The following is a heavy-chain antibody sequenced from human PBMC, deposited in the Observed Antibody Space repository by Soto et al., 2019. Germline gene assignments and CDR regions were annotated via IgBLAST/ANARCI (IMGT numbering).Heavy chain of an antibody. CDR2: ISGSGDGT. Sequence: EVQLLESGGGLVQPGGSLRLSCAASGFTFSNYAMTWVRQAPGKGLEWVSGISGSGDGTYYADSVKGRFTISRDNSKNTLYLQMNSLRDEDTAVYYCAKSNSGWADWGQGTLVTVSS. CDR1: GFTFSNYA. CDR3: AKSNSGWAD. V-gene: IGHV3-23*01. D-gene: IGHD3-22*01. J-gene: IGHJ4*02.